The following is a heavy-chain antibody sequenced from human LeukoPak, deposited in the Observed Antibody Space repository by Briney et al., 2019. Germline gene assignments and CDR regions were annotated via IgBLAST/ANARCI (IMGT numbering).Heavy chain of an antibody. CDR3: AREMVRGKIDY. CDR2: ISAYNGNT. Sequence: ASVKVSCKASGFTFSSSAVQWVRQARGQGLEWMGWISAYNGNTNYAQKLQGRVTMTTDTSTSTAYMELRSLRSDDTAVYYCAREMVRGKIDYWGQGTLVTVSS. CDR1: GFTFSSSA. J-gene: IGHJ4*02. V-gene: IGHV1-18*01. D-gene: IGHD3-10*01.